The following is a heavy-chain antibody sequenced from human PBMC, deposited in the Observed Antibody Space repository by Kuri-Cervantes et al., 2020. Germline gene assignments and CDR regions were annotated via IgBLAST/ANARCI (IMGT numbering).Heavy chain of an antibody. V-gene: IGHV1-18*01. CDR1: GDTFTSFA. D-gene: IGHD4-17*01. CDR2: IIPYIGKA. Sequence: ASVKVSCKASGDTFTSFAISWVRQAPGQGLEWMGWIIPYIGKARYAQKFQGRVTMTTDKSTNTAYMDLSSLRSEDTAVYYCARYVEFGDYLDYWGQGTLVTVSS. CDR3: ARYVEFGDYLDY. J-gene: IGHJ4*02.